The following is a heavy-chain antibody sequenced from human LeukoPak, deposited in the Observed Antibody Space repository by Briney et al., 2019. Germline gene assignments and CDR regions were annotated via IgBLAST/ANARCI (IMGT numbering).Heavy chain of an antibody. J-gene: IGHJ4*02. D-gene: IGHD4-17*01. CDR3: ARGPPYGPQHY. Sequence: ASVKVSCKASGYTFTNYEINWVRQATGQELEWMGWINPNSGNTGYLQKFQGRVTITRKTSINTAYMDLSSLRSEDTAVYYCARGPPYGPQHYWGQGTLVTVSS. CDR2: INPNSGNT. CDR1: GYTFTNYE. V-gene: IGHV1-8*03.